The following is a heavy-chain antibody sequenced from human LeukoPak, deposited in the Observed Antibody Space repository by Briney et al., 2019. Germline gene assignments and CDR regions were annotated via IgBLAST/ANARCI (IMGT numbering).Heavy chain of an antibody. D-gene: IGHD6-19*01. CDR1: GYTFTSYG. Sequence: ASVKVSCKASGYTFTSYGISWVRQTPGQGLEWMGWISPYNGNTDYAQNLQGRVTMTTDTSTNTVYLELRRLRSDDPAVYYCARHHGVAVAGSWGYWGQGTLVTVSS. J-gene: IGHJ4*02. V-gene: IGHV1-18*01. CDR3: ARHHGVAVAGSWGY. CDR2: ISPYNGNT.